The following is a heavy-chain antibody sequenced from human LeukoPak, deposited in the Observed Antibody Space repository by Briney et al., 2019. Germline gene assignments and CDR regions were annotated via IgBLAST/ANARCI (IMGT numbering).Heavy chain of an antibody. CDR3: ARDLIVGATTEYYFDY. V-gene: IGHV1-2*02. CDR2: INPNSGGT. CDR1: GYTFTGYY. D-gene: IGHD1-26*01. Sequence: ASVKVSCKASGYTFTGYYMHWVRQAPGQGLEWMGWINPNSGGTNYAQEFQGRVTMTRDTSISTAYMELSRLRSDDTAVYYCARDLIVGATTEYYFDYWGQGTLVTVSS. J-gene: IGHJ4*02.